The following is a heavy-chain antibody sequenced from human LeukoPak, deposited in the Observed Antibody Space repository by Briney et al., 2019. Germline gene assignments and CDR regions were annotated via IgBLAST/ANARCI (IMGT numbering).Heavy chain of an antibody. V-gene: IGHV1-69*02. D-gene: IGHD2-2*01. CDR3: AATYCSTTSCYDYDAFDI. CDR1: GGTFSSYS. J-gene: IGHJ3*02. CDR2: VIPILGIA. Sequence: SVKVSCKASGGTFSSYSISWVRQAPGQGLEWMGRVIPILGIANYAQKFQGRVTITADKSTSTAYMELSSLRSGDTAVYYCAATYCSTTSCYDYDAFDIWGQGTMVTVSS.